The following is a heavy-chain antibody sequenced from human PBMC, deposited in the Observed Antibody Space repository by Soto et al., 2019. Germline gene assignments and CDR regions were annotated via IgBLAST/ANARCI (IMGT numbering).Heavy chain of an antibody. CDR3: ARDPPYSSSPYYFDY. Sequence: GGSLRLSCAASGFTFGSYAMSWVRQAPGKGLEWVAVISCSGASKYYADSVKGRFTISRDNSKNTLYLQMNSLRAEDTAVYYCARDPPYSSSPYYFDYWGQGTLVTVSS. CDR2: ISCSGASK. D-gene: IGHD6-6*01. CDR1: GFTFGSYA. V-gene: IGHV3-23*01. J-gene: IGHJ4*02.